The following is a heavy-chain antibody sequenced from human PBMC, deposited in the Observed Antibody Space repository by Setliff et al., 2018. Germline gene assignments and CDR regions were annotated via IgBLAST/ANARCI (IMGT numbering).Heavy chain of an antibody. J-gene: IGHJ5*02. CDR2: IYTSGST. D-gene: IGHD4-4*01. CDR3: ARARYSNFLNWFDP. CDR1: VGSISSGSYY. V-gene: IGHV4-61*02. Sequence: PSETLSLTCTVSVGSISSGSYYWSWIRQPAGKGLEWIGRIYTSGSTNYNPSLKSRVTISVDTSKNQFSLKLSSVTAADTAVYYCARARYSNFLNWFDPWGQGTLVTVSS.